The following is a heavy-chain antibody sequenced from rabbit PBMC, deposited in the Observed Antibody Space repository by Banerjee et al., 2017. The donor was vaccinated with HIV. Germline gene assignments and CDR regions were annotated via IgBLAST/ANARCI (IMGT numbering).Heavy chain of an antibody. Sequence: QSLEESGGDLVKPGASLTLTCTASGFSFSSSYWICWVRQAPGKGLELIACIYAGSSGITYYASWAKGRFTISKTSSTTVTLQMTSLTAADTATYFCAREDYADYGYVGAFDPWGQGTLVTVS. CDR3: AREDYADYGYVGAFDP. D-gene: IGHD6-1*01. J-gene: IGHJ2*01. CDR2: IYAGSSGIT. CDR1: GFSFSSSYW. V-gene: IGHV1S40*01.